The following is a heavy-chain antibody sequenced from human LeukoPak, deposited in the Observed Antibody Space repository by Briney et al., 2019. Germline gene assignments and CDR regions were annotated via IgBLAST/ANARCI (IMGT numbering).Heavy chain of an antibody. Sequence: SETLSLTCAAYGGSFSDYYWSWIRQPPGKGLEWIAEINHSGSTNYNPSLKSRVTISVDTSKNQFSLKLGSVTAADTAVYYCARQGYYDLLTGYARRNVLIYFDYWGQGTLVTVSS. CDR3: ARQGYYDLLTGYARRNVLIYFDY. D-gene: IGHD3-9*01. CDR1: GGSFSDYY. CDR2: INHSGST. J-gene: IGHJ4*02. V-gene: IGHV4-34*01.